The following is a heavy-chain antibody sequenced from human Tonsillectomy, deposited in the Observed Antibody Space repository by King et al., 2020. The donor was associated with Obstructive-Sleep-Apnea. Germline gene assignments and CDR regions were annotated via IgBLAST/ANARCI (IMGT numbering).Heavy chain of an antibody. CDR1: GFTFSSYA. V-gene: IGHV3-64*01. D-gene: IGHD2-15*01. CDR2: ISSNGGST. CDR3: AEDQFSGCSCYSDYYYYAMDV. Sequence: VQLVESGGGLVQPGGSLRLSCAASGFTFSSYAMHWVRQAPGKGLEYVSAISSNGGSTFYVNSVKDRFTISRDNSNNTLYLHMGSLRAEDMAGYYCAEDQFSGCSCYSDYYYYAMDVWGQGTTVSVSS. J-gene: IGHJ6*02.